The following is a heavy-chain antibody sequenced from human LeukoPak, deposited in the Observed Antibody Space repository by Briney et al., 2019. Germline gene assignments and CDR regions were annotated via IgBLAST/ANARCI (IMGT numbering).Heavy chain of an antibody. Sequence: GRSLRLSCAASGFTFSTYGMHWVRQAPGKGLEWVAAIWYDGSNKYYADSVKGRFAISRDNSKNTLYLQMNSLRAEDTAVYYCVLALPVSGNNYFDDWGQGTLLTVSS. CDR3: VLALPVSGNNYFDD. V-gene: IGHV3-33*01. CDR1: GFTFSTYG. D-gene: IGHD6-25*01. J-gene: IGHJ4*02. CDR2: IWYDGSNK.